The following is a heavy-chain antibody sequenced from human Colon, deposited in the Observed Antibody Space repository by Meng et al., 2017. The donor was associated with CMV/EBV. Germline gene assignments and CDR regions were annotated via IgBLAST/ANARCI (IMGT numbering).Heavy chain of an antibody. V-gene: IGHV3-7*01. Sequence: GGSLRLSCATSGFRFSGNYVSWVRQAPGKGLEWVASIRQGGGETYYGDSMKDRFTISRDNDNDSLFLQMSSLRVEDTAVYYCARWGFSGMFRASGRQAADWLDPWGRGTLVTVSS. J-gene: IGHJ5*02. CDR3: ARWGFSGMFRASGRQAADWLDP. CDR2: IRQGGGET. D-gene: IGHD3-10*01. CDR1: GFRFSGNY.